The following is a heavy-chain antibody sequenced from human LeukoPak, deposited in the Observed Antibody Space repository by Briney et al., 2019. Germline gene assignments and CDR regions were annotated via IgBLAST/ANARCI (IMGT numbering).Heavy chain of an antibody. CDR3: ANLGYYNYGMDV. Sequence: PSETLSLTCTVSGGSISSYYWSWIRQPPGKGLEWIGYIYYSGSTNYNPSLKSRVTISVDTSKNQFSLKLSSVTAADTAVYYCANLGYYNYGMDVWGQGTTVTVSS. J-gene: IGHJ6*02. V-gene: IGHV4-59*08. CDR1: GGSISSYY. CDR2: IYYSGST.